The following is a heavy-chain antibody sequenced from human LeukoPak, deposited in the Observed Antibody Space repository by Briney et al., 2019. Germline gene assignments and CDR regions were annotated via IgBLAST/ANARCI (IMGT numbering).Heavy chain of an antibody. CDR1: GYTFTGYY. D-gene: IGHD6-19*01. J-gene: IGHJ5*02. CDR2: INPNSGGT. Sequence: ASVKVSCKASGYTFTGYYMHWVRQAPGQGLEWMGWINPNSGGTNYAQKFQGRVTMTRDTSISTAYMELSRLRSDDTAVYYCARSVAVAGIMGNWFDPWDQGTLVTVSS. CDR3: ARSVAVAGIMGNWFDP. V-gene: IGHV1-2*02.